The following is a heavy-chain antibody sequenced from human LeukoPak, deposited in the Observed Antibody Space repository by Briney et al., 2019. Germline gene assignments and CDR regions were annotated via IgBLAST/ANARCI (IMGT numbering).Heavy chain of an antibody. D-gene: IGHD5-18*01. V-gene: IGHV3-30*02. CDR2: IRYDGSNK. J-gene: IGHJ4*02. CDR3: ARGYSSGYRIDY. CDR1: GFTFSSYG. Sequence: PGGSLRLSCAASGFTFSSYGMHWVRQAPGKGLEWVAFIRYDGSNKYYADSVKGRFTISRDNSKNTLYLQMNSLRAEDTAVHYCARGYSSGYRIDYWGQGTLVTVSS.